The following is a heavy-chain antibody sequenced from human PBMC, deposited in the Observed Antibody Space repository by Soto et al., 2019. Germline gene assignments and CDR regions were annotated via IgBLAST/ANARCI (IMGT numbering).Heavy chain of an antibody. Sequence: QVQLVQSGAEVKKPGSSVKVSCKASGGTFSSYAISWVRQAPGQGLEWMGGIIPIFGTANYAQKFQGRVTITADESTSTAYMELSSLRSEDTAVYYCARGNYYGSGSYYIRRGYFDYWGQGTLVTVSS. D-gene: IGHD3-10*01. CDR1: GGTFSSYA. V-gene: IGHV1-69*01. J-gene: IGHJ4*02. CDR3: ARGNYYGSGSYYIRRGYFDY. CDR2: IIPIFGTA.